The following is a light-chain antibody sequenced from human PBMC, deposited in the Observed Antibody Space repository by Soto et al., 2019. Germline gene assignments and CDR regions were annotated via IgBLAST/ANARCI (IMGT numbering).Light chain of an antibody. J-gene: IGKJ1*01. CDR1: QSVLYGSNNKNF. CDR2: WSS. V-gene: IGKV4-1*01. Sequence: DTVMTQSPGSLAVSLGERATLNCTSSQSVLYGSNNKNFVAWYQQKPRQPPKLLIYWSSTRESGVPDRFSGGGSGTAFTLTISSLQAEDVAVYYCQQYYSLPWTFGQGTKVDIK. CDR3: QQYYSLPWT.